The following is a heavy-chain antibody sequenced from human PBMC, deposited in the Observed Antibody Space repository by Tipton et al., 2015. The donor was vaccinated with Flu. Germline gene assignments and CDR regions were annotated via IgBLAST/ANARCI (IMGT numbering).Heavy chain of an antibody. CDR1: GGSISSSAYY. CDR3: AIDDFGSSWYGY. D-gene: IGHD6-13*01. CDR2: IYYSGST. Sequence: TLSLTCTVSGGSISSSAYYWGWIRQNPGKGLEWIGNIYYSGSTFYNPSLKSRVTISLDKSTNQFSLRLSSVTAADTAIYYCAIDDFGSSWYGYWGQGSLVTVSS. J-gene: IGHJ4*02. V-gene: IGHV4-39*07.